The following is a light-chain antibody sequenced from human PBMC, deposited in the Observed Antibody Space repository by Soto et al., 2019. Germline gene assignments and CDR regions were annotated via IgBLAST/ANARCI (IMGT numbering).Light chain of an antibody. CDR1: QGIASY. J-gene: IGKJ4*01. CDR3: HQFNSYP. Sequence: DIQLTQSPSFLSASVGDRVTITCRASQGIASYLAWYQQKPGKAPKLLIYAASTLQSGVPSRFSGSGSGTEFTLTISGLQPEDFATYYCHQFNSYPFGGGTKVEIK. CDR2: AAS. V-gene: IGKV1-9*01.